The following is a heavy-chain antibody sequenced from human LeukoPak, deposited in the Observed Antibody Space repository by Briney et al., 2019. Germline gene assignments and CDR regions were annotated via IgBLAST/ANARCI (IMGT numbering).Heavy chain of an antibody. CDR1: GGSISSYY. Sequence: PSETLSLTCTVSGGSISSYYWSWIRQPPGKGLEWIGYIYYSGSTNYNPSLKSRVTISVDTSKNQFSLKLSSVTAADTAVYYCAREIKEDYFDYWGQGTLVTVSS. CDR3: AREIKEDYFDY. V-gene: IGHV4-59*12. J-gene: IGHJ4*02. CDR2: IYYSGST.